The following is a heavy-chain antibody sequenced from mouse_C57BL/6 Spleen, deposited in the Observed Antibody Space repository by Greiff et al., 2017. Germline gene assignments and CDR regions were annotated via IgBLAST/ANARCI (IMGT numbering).Heavy chain of an antibody. V-gene: IGHV1-64*01. Sequence: QVQLQQPGAELVKPGASVKLSCKASGYTFTSYWMHWVKQRPGQGLEWIGMIHPNSGSTNYNEKFKSKATLTVDKSSSTAYMQLSSLTSEDSAVYYCARSYITTVSVMDYWGQGTSVTVSS. CDR3: ARSYITTVSVMDY. D-gene: IGHD1-1*01. CDR2: IHPNSGST. CDR1: GYTFTSYW. J-gene: IGHJ4*01.